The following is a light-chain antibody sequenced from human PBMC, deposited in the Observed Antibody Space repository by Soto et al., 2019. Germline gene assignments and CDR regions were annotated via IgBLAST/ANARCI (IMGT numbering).Light chain of an antibody. CDR2: EVS. J-gene: IGLJ1*01. Sequence: QYALTQPASVSGSPGQSITSSCTGTSSDVGGYNYVSWYQQHTGTAPKLMIYEVSNRPSGRSNRFSGSKAGNTSSLTISGLKADDDADYYCSSYSSIRIEDVVGTGTKLTVL. CDR3: SSYSSIRIEDV. CDR1: SSDVGGYNY. V-gene: IGLV2-14*01.